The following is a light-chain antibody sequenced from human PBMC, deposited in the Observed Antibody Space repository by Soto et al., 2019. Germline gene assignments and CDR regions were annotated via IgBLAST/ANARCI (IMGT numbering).Light chain of an antibody. V-gene: IGLV2-14*01. CDR1: SSDVGGYNY. Sequence: QSALTQPVSVSGSPGQSITISCTGTSSDVGGYNYVSWYQQHPGKAPKLMIYEVTKRPSGVSNRFSGSKSGNTASLTISGLQAEDESDYYCAAWDDNLEGVLFGGGTKLTVL. CDR2: EVT. J-gene: IGLJ2*01. CDR3: AAWDDNLEGVL.